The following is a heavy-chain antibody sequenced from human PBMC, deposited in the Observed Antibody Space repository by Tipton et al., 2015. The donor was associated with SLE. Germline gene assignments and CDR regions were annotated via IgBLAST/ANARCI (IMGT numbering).Heavy chain of an antibody. V-gene: IGHV4-59*01. Sequence: LRLSCTVSGGSISGYYWSWIRQPPGKGLEWIGYIYYSGSTNYNPSLKSRVTISVDTSKNQFSLKLSSVTAADTAVYYCARARHCSSTSCYRWFDPWGQGTLVTVSS. CDR1: GGSISGYY. J-gene: IGHJ5*02. CDR3: ARARHCSSTSCYRWFDP. CDR2: IYYSGST. D-gene: IGHD2-2*02.